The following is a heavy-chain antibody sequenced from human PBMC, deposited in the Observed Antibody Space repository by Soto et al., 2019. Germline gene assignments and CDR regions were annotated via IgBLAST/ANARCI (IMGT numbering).Heavy chain of an antibody. CDR1: GFTFSDYY. J-gene: IGHJ4*02. CDR2: ISSSGNTI. V-gene: IGHV3-11*01. Sequence: QVQLVEPGGGLVKTSGSLRIACAASGFTFSDYYMSWVRQAPGKGLEWASYISSSGNTIYYADSVKGRFTIARDNAKNSVYLRMNSLRAEDTALYFCAKMSSENYYDPVFSWGQGSLVTVSS. D-gene: IGHD3-22*01. CDR3: AKMSSENYYDPVFS.